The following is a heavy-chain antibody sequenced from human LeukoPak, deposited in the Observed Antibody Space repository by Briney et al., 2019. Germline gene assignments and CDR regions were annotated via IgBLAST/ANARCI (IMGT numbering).Heavy chain of an antibody. CDR2: IYSGGST. Sequence: GGSLRLSCAASGFTVSSNYMSWVRQAPGKGLGWVSVIYSGGSTYYADSVKGRFTISRDNSKNTLYLQMNSLRAEDTAVYYCARVHGYDYFDYWGQGTLVTVSS. J-gene: IGHJ4*02. CDR1: GFTVSSNY. D-gene: IGHD5-12*01. CDR3: ARVHGYDYFDY. V-gene: IGHV3-53*01.